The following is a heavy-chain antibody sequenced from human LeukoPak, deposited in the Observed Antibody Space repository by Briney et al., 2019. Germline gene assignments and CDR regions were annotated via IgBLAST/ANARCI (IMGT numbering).Heavy chain of an antibody. J-gene: IGHJ5*02. Sequence: PSETLSLTCTVSGGSLSSYYWSWIRQPPGKGLEWIGYIYYSGSTNYNPSLKSRVTISVDTSKNQFSLKLSSVTAADTAVYYCARSYGSLEEGMWFDHWGQGTLAAVSS. CDR2: IYYSGST. CDR1: GGSLSSYY. CDR3: ARSYGSLEEGMWFDH. D-gene: IGHD3-10*01. V-gene: IGHV4-59*01.